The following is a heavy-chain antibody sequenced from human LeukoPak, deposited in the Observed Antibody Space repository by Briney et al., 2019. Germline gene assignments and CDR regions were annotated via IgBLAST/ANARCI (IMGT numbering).Heavy chain of an antibody. CDR1: GGSISSHY. Sequence: PSETLSLTCTVSGGSISSHYWSWIRQPAGKGLEWIGRIYTSGSTNYNPSLKSRVTMSVDTSKNQFSLKLSSVTAADTAVYYCARGTRYCTNGVCYHPPFDYWGQGTLVTVSS. CDR3: ARGTRYCTNGVCYHPPFDY. J-gene: IGHJ4*02. D-gene: IGHD2-8*01. V-gene: IGHV4-4*07. CDR2: IYTSGST.